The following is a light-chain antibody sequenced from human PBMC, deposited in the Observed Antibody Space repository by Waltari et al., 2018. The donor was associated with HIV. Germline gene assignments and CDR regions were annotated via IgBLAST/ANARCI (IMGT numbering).Light chain of an antibody. Sequence: SLLTQPPSVSGAPGQRVNISCSGGPSNIGGNSVNWYRQLPGPAPILLIYTHDPRPSSVPVRFSGSKSATSASLVISGLQSDDEADYYCATWDDTMSVVFGGGTRLTVL. J-gene: IGLJ2*01. CDR2: THD. CDR1: PSNIGGNS. CDR3: ATWDDTMSVV. V-gene: IGLV1-44*01.